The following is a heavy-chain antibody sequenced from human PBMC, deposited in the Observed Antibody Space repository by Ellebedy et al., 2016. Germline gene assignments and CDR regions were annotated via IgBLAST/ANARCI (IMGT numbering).Heavy chain of an antibody. V-gene: IGHV4-59*06. CDR3: ASHLWGSGTRGDPGPMDV. CDR1: GGSISSYY. D-gene: IGHD1-14*01. J-gene: IGHJ6*03. Sequence: GSLRLXXTVSGGSISSYYWSWIRQPPGKGLEWIGYIYYSGSTYDNPSLKSRVTISVDTSKNQFSLKLSSVTAADTAVYYCASHLWGSGTRGDPGPMDVWGKGTTVTVSS. CDR2: IYYSGST.